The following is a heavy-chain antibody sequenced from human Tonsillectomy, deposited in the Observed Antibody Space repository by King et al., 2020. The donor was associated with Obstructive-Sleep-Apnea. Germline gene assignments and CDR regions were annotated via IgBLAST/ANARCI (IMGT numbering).Heavy chain of an antibody. CDR2: IYYSVST. CDR1: GDSISTYY. V-gene: IGHV4-59*12. Sequence: QLQESGPGLVKPSETLSLTCTISGDSISTYYWTWIRQPPGKGLEWIGYIYYSVSTNYNPSLKSRVTMSVDTSKNQFSLMLNSMTAADTAVYYCARRVAVKPRYYFDFWGQGILVTVSA. CDR3: ARRVAVKPRYYFDF. D-gene: IGHD2-21*01. J-gene: IGHJ4*02.